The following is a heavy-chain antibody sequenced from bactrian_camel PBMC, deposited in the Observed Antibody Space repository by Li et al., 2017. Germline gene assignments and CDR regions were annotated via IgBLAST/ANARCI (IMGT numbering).Heavy chain of an antibody. Sequence: VQLVESGGGSVQAGGALRLSCAASIFRYSIHCMAWFRQAPGKEREAVATVDTYGNTDYANSVKGRFTISRDNAKNTLYLQMNSLTPEDTAMYYCAAKAKTWRPCPRPMDGEVFSSYGQGTQVTVS. CDR2: VDTYGNT. V-gene: IGHV3-2*01. J-gene: IGHJ4*01. D-gene: IGHD1*01. CDR1: IFRYSIHC.